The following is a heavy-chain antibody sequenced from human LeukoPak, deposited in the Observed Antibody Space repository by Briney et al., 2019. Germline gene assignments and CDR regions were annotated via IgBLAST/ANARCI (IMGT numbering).Heavy chain of an antibody. Sequence: GGSLRLSCASSGFTFSNAWISWVRQAPGKGLEWVGRIKSKTDGGTTDYAAPVKGRFTISRDDSKNTLYLQMNSLKTEDTAVYYCTTLRVDTAMVDARINFDYWGQGTLVTVSS. CDR2: IKSKTDGGTT. CDR3: TTLRVDTAMVDARINFDY. J-gene: IGHJ4*02. D-gene: IGHD5-18*01. CDR1: GFTFSNAW. V-gene: IGHV3-15*01.